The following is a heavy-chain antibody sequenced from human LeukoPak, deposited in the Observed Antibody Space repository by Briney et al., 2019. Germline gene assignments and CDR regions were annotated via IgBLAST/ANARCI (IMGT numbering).Heavy chain of an antibody. J-gene: IGHJ3*02. CDR3: ARSSINGFDI. CDR1: GFTFSSYW. V-gene: IGHV3-7*01. D-gene: IGHD1-14*01. Sequence: GGSLRLSCAVTGFTFSSYWMSWVRQAPGKGLEWVANTKQDGSEKYFVDSVKGRFTISRDSAKNSLYLQMNSLRVEDTAVFYCARSSINGFDIWGQGTMVTVSS. CDR2: TKQDGSEK.